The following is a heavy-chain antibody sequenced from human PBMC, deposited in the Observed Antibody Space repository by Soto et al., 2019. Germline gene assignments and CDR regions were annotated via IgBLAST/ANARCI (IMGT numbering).Heavy chain of an antibody. CDR2: ISGSGGST. V-gene: IGHV3-23*01. CDR3: AKDRERSPHDS. J-gene: IGHJ4*02. D-gene: IGHD1-1*01. Sequence: EVQLLESGGGLVQPGGSLRLSCAPSGFTFSSYAMSWFRQAPGKGLEWVSSISGSGGSTYYADSVKGRFTISRDRSKNTVYLQMNSLRAEDTAVYYCAKDRERSPHDSWGQGILVTVSS. CDR1: GFTFSSYA.